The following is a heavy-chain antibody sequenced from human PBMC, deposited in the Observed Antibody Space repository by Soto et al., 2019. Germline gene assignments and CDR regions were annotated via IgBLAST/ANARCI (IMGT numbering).Heavy chain of an antibody. Sequence: ASVKVSCKASGGTFSSYAISWVRQAPGQGLEWMGGIIPIFGTANYAQKFQGRVTITADESTSTAYMELSSLRSEDTAVYYCARVGLGSSSWYDYWGQGTLVTVSS. D-gene: IGHD6-13*01. CDR1: GGTFSSYA. J-gene: IGHJ4*02. V-gene: IGHV1-69*13. CDR3: ARVGLGSSSWYDY. CDR2: IIPIFGTA.